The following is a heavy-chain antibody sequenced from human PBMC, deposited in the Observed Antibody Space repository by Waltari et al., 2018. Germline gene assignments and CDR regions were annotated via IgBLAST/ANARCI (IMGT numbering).Heavy chain of an antibody. V-gene: IGHV3-53*01. J-gene: IGHJ4*02. CDR1: GFTVSSNY. Sequence: EVQLVESGGGLIQPGGSLRLSCAASGFTVSSNYMSWVRQAPGKGREWVSVMYRGGSKYYADSVKGRFTISRDNSKNTLYLQMNSLRAEDTAVYYCASGQYYYYDSSGYPDYWGQGTLVTVSS. D-gene: IGHD3-22*01. CDR2: MYRGGSK. CDR3: ASGQYYYYDSSGYPDY.